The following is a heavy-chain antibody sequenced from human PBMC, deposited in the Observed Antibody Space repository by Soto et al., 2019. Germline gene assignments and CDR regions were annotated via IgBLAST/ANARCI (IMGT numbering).Heavy chain of an antibody. CDR2: INPSGGST. D-gene: IGHD2-2*02. Sequence: ASVKVSCKASGYTFTSYYMHWVRQAPGQGLEWMGIINPSGGSTSYAQKFQGRFTVARDNSNNTLFLEMNSLRVEDTAVYYCAREGVAPSAIGHYYYGMDVWGQGTTVTVSS. CDR3: AREGVAPSAIGHYYYGMDV. V-gene: IGHV1-46*01. J-gene: IGHJ6*02. CDR1: GYTFTSYY.